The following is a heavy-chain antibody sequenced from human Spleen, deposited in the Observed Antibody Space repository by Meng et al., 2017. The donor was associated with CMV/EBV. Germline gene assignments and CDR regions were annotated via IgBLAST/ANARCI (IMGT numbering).Heavy chain of an antibody. D-gene: IGHD6-6*01. CDR2: ISSSSSSYI. Sequence: GESLKISCAASGFTFSSYSMNWVRQAPGKGLEWVSSISSSSSSYIYYADSVKGRFTISRDNAKNSLYLQMNSLRAEDTAVYYCARDPYSSSSGVAYYWGQGTLVTVSS. V-gene: IGHV3-21*01. CDR3: ARDPYSSSSGVAYY. CDR1: GFTFSSYS. J-gene: IGHJ4*02.